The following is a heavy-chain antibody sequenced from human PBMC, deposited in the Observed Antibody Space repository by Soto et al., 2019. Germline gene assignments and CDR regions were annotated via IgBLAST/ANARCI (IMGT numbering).Heavy chain of an antibody. Sequence: PSETLSLTCTVSRGSINSQYWSWIRQPPGKGLEYIAYISYSGSTNYNPSLKSRLTISVDTSKNQFSLKLSSVTAADTAVYYCARDWYYSDSTGYYHDVFDICGQGTMVT. V-gene: IGHV4-59*11. D-gene: IGHD3-22*01. J-gene: IGHJ3*02. CDR2: ISYSGST. CDR3: ARDWYYSDSTGYYHDVFDI. CDR1: RGSINSQY.